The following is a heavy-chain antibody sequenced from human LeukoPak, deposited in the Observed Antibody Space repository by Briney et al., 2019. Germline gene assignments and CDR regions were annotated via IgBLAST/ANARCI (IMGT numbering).Heavy chain of an antibody. V-gene: IGHV3-7*01. CDR1: GFTFGSYS. J-gene: IGHJ6*03. D-gene: IGHD6-13*01. Sequence: GGSLRLSCAASGFTFGSYSMSWVRQAPGKGLEWVANIKQDGSEKYYVDSVKGRLTISRDNAKNSLYLQMNSLRAEDTAVYYCARVDSSHTYYYYYMDVWGKGTTVTVSS. CDR3: ARVDSSHTYYYYYMDV. CDR2: IKQDGSEK.